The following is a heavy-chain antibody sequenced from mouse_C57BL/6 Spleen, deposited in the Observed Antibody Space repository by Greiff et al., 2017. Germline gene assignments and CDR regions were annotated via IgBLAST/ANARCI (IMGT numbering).Heavy chain of an antibody. J-gene: IGHJ2*01. CDR1: GYSFTDYN. Sequence: VQLKESGPELVKPGASVKISCKASGYSFTDYNMNWVQQSHGKSLEWIGVINPNYGTTSYNQKFKGKATLTVDQSSSTAYMQLNSLTSEDSAVYYCASSACGSSLDYWGQGTTVTVSA. D-gene: IGHD1-1*01. CDR3: ASSACGSSLDY. V-gene: IGHV1-39*01. CDR2: INPNYGTT.